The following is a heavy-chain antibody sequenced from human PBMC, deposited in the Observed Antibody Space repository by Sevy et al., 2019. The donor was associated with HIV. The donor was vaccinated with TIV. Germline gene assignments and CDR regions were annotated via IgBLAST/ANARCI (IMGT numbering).Heavy chain of an antibody. CDR1: GFTFSTYT. Sequence: GGSLRLSCAASGFTFSTYTMNWVRQAPGKGLEWVAVIWFDGSNTYYADSVKGRFTISRDIAKNTLHLQTNSLRAEDTAVYYCARDLEFYDYGDYGPAFMPDYWGQGTLVTVSS. D-gene: IGHD4-17*01. V-gene: IGHV3-33*08. CDR2: IWFDGSNT. J-gene: IGHJ4*02. CDR3: ARDLEFYDYGDYGPAFMPDY.